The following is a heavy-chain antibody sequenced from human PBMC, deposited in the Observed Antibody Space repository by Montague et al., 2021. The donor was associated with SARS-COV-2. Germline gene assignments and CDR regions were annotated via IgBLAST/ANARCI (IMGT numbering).Heavy chain of an antibody. J-gene: IGHJ4*02. V-gene: IGHV2-5*05. CDR1: GFSLSTSGVG. CDR3: AHRKVLAAAWDY. D-gene: IGHD6-13*01. CDR2: IYWDDDK. Sequence: LPLPCPFSGFSLSTSGVGVGWIRQPPGKALEWLALIYWDDDKRYGPSLKSRLTITKDTSKNQVVLTMTNMDPVDTATYYCAHRKVLAAAWDYWGQGTLVTVSS.